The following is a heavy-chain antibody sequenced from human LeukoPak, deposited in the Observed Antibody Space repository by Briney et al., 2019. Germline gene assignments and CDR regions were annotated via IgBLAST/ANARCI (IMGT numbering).Heavy chain of an antibody. D-gene: IGHD2-2*01. Sequence: ASVKVSGKASGGTFSSYAISWVRQAPGQGLEWMGGIIPIFGTANYAQKFQGRVTITADKSTSTAYMELSSLRSEDTAVYYCAAYCSSTSCYVLFDPWGQGTLVTVSS. J-gene: IGHJ5*02. CDR2: IIPIFGTA. CDR1: GGTFSSYA. V-gene: IGHV1-69*06. CDR3: AAYCSSTSCYVLFDP.